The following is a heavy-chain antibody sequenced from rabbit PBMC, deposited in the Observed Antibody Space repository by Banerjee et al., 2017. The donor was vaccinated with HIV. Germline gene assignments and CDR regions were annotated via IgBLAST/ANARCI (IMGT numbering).Heavy chain of an antibody. CDR1: GFSFSSSYW. D-gene: IGHD1-1*01. J-gene: IGHJ6*01. Sequence: EESGGGLVQPEGSLTLTCTASGFSFSSSYWICWVRQAPGKGLEWIACIYAGSSGSTAYASWAKGRFTISKTSSTTMTLQMTSLTAADTATYFCARGLSTLYYGMDLWGPGTLVTVS. CDR3: ARGLSTLYYGMDL. V-gene: IGHV1S45*01. CDR2: IYAGSSGST.